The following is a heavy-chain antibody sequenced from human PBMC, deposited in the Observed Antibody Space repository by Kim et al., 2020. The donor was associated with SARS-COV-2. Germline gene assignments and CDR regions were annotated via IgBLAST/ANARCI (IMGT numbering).Heavy chain of an antibody. CDR1: GFTFSDFY. J-gene: IGHJ4*02. CDR2: ISTSSSYT. CDR3: AGSSSWFSYFDY. V-gene: IGHV3-11*03. D-gene: IGHD6-13*01. Sequence: GGSLRLSCAASGFTFSDFYMTWIRQAPGKGLEWVSYISTSSSYTNYADSVKGRFTISRDNAKNSLYLQMDSLRAEDTAVYYCAGSSSWFSYFDYWGQGTL.